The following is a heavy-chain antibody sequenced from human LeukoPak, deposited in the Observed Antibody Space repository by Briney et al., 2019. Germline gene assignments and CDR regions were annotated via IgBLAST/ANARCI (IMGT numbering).Heavy chain of an antibody. CDR2: IYYSGST. CDR1: GGSISSSSYY. CDR3: ARADQLWLDFDY. J-gene: IGHJ4*02. D-gene: IGHD5-18*01. Sequence: SETLSLTCTVSGGSISSSSYYWGWIRQPPGKGLEWIGSIYYSGSTYYNPSLKSRVTISVDTSKNQFSLKLSSVTAADTAVYYCARADQLWLDFDYWGQGTLVTVSS. V-gene: IGHV4-39*07.